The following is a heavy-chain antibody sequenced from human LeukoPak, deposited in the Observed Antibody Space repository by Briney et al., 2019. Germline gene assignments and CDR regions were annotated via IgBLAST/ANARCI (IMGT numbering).Heavy chain of an antibody. Sequence: PGGSLRLSCAASGFTFSTYVMHWVRQAPGKGLDWVAIIWHDGTNKYYADSVKGRFTISRDNSKNTLFLQMNSLRAEDTAVYYCATDSGDYWGQGTLVTVSS. J-gene: IGHJ4*02. V-gene: IGHV3-30*02. CDR2: IWHDGTNK. D-gene: IGHD3-22*01. CDR3: ATDSGDY. CDR1: GFTFSTYV.